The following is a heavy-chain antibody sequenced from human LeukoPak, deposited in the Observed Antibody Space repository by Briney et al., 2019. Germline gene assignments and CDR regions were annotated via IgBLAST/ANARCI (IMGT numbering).Heavy chain of an antibody. CDR2: IKSKTDGGTT. CDR3: TTEGYSYGESFDY. D-gene: IGHD5-18*01. CDR1: AFSFSSYS. V-gene: IGHV3-15*01. Sequence: GGSLRLSCAASAFSFSSYSMNWVRQAPGKGLEWVGRIKSKTDGGTTDYAAPVKGRFTISRDDSKNTLYLQMNSLKTEDTAVYYCTTEGYSYGESFDYWGQGTLVTVSS. J-gene: IGHJ4*02.